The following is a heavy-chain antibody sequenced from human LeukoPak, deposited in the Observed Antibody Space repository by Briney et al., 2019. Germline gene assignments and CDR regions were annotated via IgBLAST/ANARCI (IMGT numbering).Heavy chain of an antibody. CDR3: AKAEYYDILTGYYNSPIYFDY. CDR1: GFTFSSYA. V-gene: IGHV3-23*01. CDR2: ISGSGGST. J-gene: IGHJ4*02. D-gene: IGHD3-9*01. Sequence: GGSLRLSCAASGFTFSSYAMSWVRQAPGEGLEWVSAISGSGGSTYYADPVKGRFTISRDNSKNTLYLQMNSLRAEDTAVYYCAKAEYYDILTGYYNSPIYFDYWGQGTLVTVSS.